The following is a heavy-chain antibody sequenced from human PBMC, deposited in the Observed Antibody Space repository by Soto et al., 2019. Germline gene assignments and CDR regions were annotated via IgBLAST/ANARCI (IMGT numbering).Heavy chain of an antibody. CDR3: ASVSMVRGVPYYYYGMDV. CDR1: GGTFSSYA. J-gene: IGHJ6*02. Sequence: SVKVSCKASGGTFSSYAISWVRQAPGQELEWMGGIIPIFGTANYAQKFQGRVTITADESTSTAYMELSSLRSEDTAVYYCASVSMVRGVPYYYYGMDVWGQGTTVTVSS. V-gene: IGHV1-69*13. D-gene: IGHD3-10*01. CDR2: IIPIFGTA.